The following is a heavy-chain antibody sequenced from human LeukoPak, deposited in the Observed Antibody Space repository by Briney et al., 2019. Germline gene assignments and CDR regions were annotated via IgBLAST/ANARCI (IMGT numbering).Heavy chain of an antibody. J-gene: IGHJ4*02. Sequence: GGSLRLSCAASGFTFDDYGMSWVRQAPGKGLEWVSGINWNGGSTGYADSVKGRFTISRDNAKNSLYLQMNSLRAEDTALYHCARDGGYYGSGSYYFDYWGQGTLVTVSS. CDR2: INWNGGST. CDR1: GFTFDDYG. V-gene: IGHV3-20*01. D-gene: IGHD3-10*01. CDR3: ARDGGYYGSGSYYFDY.